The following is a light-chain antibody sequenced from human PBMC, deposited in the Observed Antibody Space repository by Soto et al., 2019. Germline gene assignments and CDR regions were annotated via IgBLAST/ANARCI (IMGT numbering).Light chain of an antibody. V-gene: IGKV1-9*01. CDR2: AAS. Sequence: DIQLTQSPSFLSPSIGESVTITCRASQVISTSLAWYQVKPGKAPKLLIYAASTLESGVPSRFSATVSGTECSLTITSLQPEDFATDYCQQLFDSPITFGQGTRLEIK. CDR1: QVISTS. CDR3: QQLFDSPIT. J-gene: IGKJ5*01.